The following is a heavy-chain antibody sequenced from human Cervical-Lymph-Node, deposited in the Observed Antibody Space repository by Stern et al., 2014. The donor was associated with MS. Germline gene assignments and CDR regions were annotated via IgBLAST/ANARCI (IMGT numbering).Heavy chain of an antibody. CDR1: GGTFSSYA. Sequence: QVQLEESVAVVKKPGSSVKVSCKASGGTFSSYAFSWVRQAPGQGLEWIGGIIPIFGTANYAQNLQGRLTITPDESTSTAYMELSSLRSEDTAVYYCARNDYGDYDVVPEYFQHWGQGTLVTVSS. CDR2: IIPIFGTA. CDR3: ARNDYGDYDVVPEYFQH. D-gene: IGHD4-17*01. V-gene: IGHV1-69*01. J-gene: IGHJ1*01.